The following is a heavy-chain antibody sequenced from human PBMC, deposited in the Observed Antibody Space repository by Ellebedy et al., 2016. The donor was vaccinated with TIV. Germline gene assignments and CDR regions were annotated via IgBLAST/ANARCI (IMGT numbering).Heavy chain of an antibody. CDR3: ASLRNDYGDYVGY. D-gene: IGHD4-17*01. CDR2: ITSTSDNR. CDR1: GFTFSKYG. Sequence: PGGSLRLSCVASGFTFSKYGMNWVRQAPGKGLECISFITSTSDNRYYADSVKGRFTISRDNAKNSLYLQMNSLRADDTAVYYCASLRNDYGDYVGYWGQGTLVTVSS. J-gene: IGHJ4*02. V-gene: IGHV3-48*04.